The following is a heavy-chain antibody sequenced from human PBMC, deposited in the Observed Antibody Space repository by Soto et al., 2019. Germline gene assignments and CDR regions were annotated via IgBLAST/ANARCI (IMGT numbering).Heavy chain of an antibody. CDR1: GFTFSSYW. V-gene: IGHV3-74*01. CDR3: TREYSNYGFHD. D-gene: IGHD4-4*01. Sequence: EVQLVESGGGLVQPGGSLRLSCAASGFTFSSYWMHWVRQAPGKGLVWVSRVDSDGSSTSYADSVRGRFTISRDNAKNTLYLQMNSLRAEDTAIYYCTREYSNYGFHDWGQGTLVTVSS. J-gene: IGHJ5*02. CDR2: VDSDGSST.